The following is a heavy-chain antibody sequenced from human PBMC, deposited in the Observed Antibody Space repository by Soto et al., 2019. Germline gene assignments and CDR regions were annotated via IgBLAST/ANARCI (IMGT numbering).Heavy chain of an antibody. D-gene: IGHD2-21*02. CDR2: ITHSGST. J-gene: IGHJ6*02. CDR3: SRGPVGGGNSPPYYYYGMDV. V-gene: IGHV4-34*01. CDR1: GGSFNGYY. Sequence: SETLSLTCAVYGGSFNGYYWSWIRQPPGKGLEWIGEITHSGSTNYNPSLKSRVTISVDTSKNQFSLKLSSVTAADTAVYYCSRGPVGGGNSPPYYYYGMDVWGQGTTVTVSS.